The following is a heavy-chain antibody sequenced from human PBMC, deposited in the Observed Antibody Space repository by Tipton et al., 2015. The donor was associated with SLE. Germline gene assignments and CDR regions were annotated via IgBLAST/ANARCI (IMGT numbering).Heavy chain of an antibody. J-gene: IGHJ6*02. CDR1: GGSISSSNYY. V-gene: IGHV4-39*01. CDR3: ARHSGHYYYYGMDV. CDR2: IYYSGST. Sequence: TLSLTCTVSGGSISSSNYYWGWIRQPPGKGLEWIGSIYYSGSTNYNPSLRSRVTISVDTSKNQFSLKLSSVTAADTAVYYCARHSGHYYYYGMDVWGQGTTVTVSS. D-gene: IGHD6-25*01.